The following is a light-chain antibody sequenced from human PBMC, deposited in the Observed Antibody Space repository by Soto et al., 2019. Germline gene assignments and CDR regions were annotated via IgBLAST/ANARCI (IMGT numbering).Light chain of an antibody. CDR3: QQYNNWPKT. J-gene: IGKJ1*01. CDR1: QSVSSN. CDR2: GAS. Sequence: EIAMPQSPATLSLSPGERATLSCRASQSVSSNLAWYQQKPGQAPRLLIYGASTRATGLPARFSGSGSGTEFTLTISSLQSEDFAVYYCQQYNNWPKTFGQGTKVDIK. V-gene: IGKV3-15*01.